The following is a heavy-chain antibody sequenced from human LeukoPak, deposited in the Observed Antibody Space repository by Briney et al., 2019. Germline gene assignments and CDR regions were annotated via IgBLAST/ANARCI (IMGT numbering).Heavy chain of an antibody. V-gene: IGHV3-23*01. J-gene: IGHJ6*02. Sequence: PGGSLRLSCAASGFTFSSYAMSWVRQAPGKGLEWVSVISGSGGSTFYADSVKGRFTLSRDNARNTLFLQMNSLRAEDTAVYYCAKRRGYFASGSYLKLYGLDVWGQGTTVTVSS. CDR2: ISGSGGST. CDR1: GFTFSSYA. D-gene: IGHD3-10*01. CDR3: AKRRGYFASGSYLKLYGLDV.